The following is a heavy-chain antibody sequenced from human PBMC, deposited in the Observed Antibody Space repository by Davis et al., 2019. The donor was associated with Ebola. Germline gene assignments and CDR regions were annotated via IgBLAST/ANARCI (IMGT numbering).Heavy chain of an antibody. CDR1: GGSISSSSYY. D-gene: IGHD3-16*02. Sequence: LETLSLTCTVSGGSISSSSYYWGWIRQPPGKGLEWIGSFYYSGSPYYNPSLKSRVTISGDTSKNQFSLRLSSVTAADTAVYYCARHRLVTFGGVIAQVDHWGQGTLVTVSS. J-gene: IGHJ4*02. CDR2: FYYSGSP. V-gene: IGHV4-39*01. CDR3: ARHRLVTFGGVIAQVDH.